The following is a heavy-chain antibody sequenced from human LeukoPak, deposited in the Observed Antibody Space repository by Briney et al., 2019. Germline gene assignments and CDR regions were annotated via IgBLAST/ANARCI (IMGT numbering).Heavy chain of an antibody. Sequence: GGSLRLSCAASEFTFWMHWVRQAPGKGLVWVSQINGDGSSTSYADSVKGRFTISRDNAKNTLYLQMNSLRAEDTAVYYCGNLDWAQGTLVTVSS. CDR2: INGDGSST. CDR3: GNLD. V-gene: IGHV3-74*01. J-gene: IGHJ4*02. CDR1: EFTFW.